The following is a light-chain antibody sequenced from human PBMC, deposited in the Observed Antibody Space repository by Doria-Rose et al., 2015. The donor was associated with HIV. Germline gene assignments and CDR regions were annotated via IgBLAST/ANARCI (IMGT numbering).Light chain of an antibody. J-gene: IGKJ1*01. CDR3: HQYGTSWT. V-gene: IGKV3-20*01. CDR1: QSFSSTY. CDR2: DGS. Sequence: DIVLTQSPGTLSLSPGARATLSCRASQSFSSTYLAWYQQKPGQAPSLLIYDGSTRATGIPDRFSASGSVTDFTLTINRLEPEDFALYYCHQYGTSWTFGQGTKVEI.